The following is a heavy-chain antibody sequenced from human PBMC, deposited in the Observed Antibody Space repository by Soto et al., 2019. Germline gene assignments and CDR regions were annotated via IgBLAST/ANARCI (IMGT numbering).Heavy chain of an antibody. Sequence: VESGGGGVQPGRSLRLSCEASGFTFSTYGMHWVRQAPGKGLEWVAVIWDDGSDKYYGDSVKGRFTISRDNSKNTVYLQMNTLRAEDTAVYYCARMVGHYYGMDVWGQGTTVTVSS. CDR3: ARMVGHYYGMDV. CDR2: IWDDGSDK. D-gene: IGHD2-15*01. CDR1: GFTFSTYG. V-gene: IGHV3-33*01. J-gene: IGHJ6*02.